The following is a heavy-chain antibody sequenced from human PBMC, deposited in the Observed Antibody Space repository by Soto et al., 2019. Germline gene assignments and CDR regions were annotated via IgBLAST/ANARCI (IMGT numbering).Heavy chain of an antibody. V-gene: IGHV3-30-3*01. Sequence: PGGSLRLSCAASGFTFSSYAMHWVRQAPGKGLEWVAVISYDGSNKYYADSVKGRFTISRDNSKNTLYLQMNSLRAGDTAVYYCKLLFLIDIWGLGTMVTVSS. J-gene: IGHJ3*02. CDR3: KLLFLIDI. D-gene: IGHD2-21*02. CDR2: ISYDGSNK. CDR1: GFTFSSYA.